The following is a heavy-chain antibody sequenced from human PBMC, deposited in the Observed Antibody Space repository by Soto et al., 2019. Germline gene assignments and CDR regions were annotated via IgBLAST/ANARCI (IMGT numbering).Heavy chain of an antibody. CDR3: ARDPPLVVTAEYIDY. Sequence: QVQLVESGGGVVQPGRSLRLSCAASGFTFSSYGMHWVRQAPGKGLEWVAVIWYDGSNKYYADSVKGRFTMSRDNSKNTLYLQMNSLRAEDTAVYYCARDPPLVVTAEYIDYWGQGTLVTVSS. J-gene: IGHJ4*02. V-gene: IGHV3-33*01. CDR2: IWYDGSNK. D-gene: IGHD2-21*02. CDR1: GFTFSSYG.